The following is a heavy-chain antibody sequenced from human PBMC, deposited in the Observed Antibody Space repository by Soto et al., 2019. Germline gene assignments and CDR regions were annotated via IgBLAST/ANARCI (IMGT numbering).Heavy chain of an antibody. CDR1: GGSISSYY. CDR3: AREYNFWSGTARFDP. J-gene: IGHJ5*02. Sequence: SETLSLTCTVSGGSISSYYWSWIRQPAGKGLEWIGRIYTSGSTNYNPSLKSRVTMSVDTSKNQFSLKLSSVTAADTAVYYCAREYNFWSGTARFDPWGQGTLVIVSS. CDR2: IYTSGST. D-gene: IGHD3-3*01. V-gene: IGHV4-4*07.